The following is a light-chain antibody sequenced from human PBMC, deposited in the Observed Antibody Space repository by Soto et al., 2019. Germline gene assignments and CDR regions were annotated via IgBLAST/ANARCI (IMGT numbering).Light chain of an antibody. CDR2: EVN. J-gene: IGLJ3*02. CDR1: SSDVGDYDF. Sequence: QSALTQPPSASGSPGQSVTISCTGSSSDVGDYDFVSWYQHHPDKAPKLIIYEVNKRPSGVPDRFSGSKSGNTASLTVSGLQSEDEADYYCTSYTGNNNLGVFGGGTKLTVL. V-gene: IGLV2-8*01. CDR3: TSYTGNNNLGV.